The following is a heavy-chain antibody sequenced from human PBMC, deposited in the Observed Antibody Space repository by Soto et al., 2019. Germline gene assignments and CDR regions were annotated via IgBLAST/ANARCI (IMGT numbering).Heavy chain of an antibody. V-gene: IGHV1-69*13. Sequence: ASVKVSCKASGGTFSSYAISWVRQAPGQGLEWMGGIIPIFGTANYAQKFQGRVTITADESTSTAYMELSSLRAEDTAVYYCARDQVPGLDAFDIWGQGTMVTVSS. CDR3: ARDQVPGLDAFDI. CDR1: GGTFSSYA. J-gene: IGHJ3*02. CDR2: IIPIFGTA.